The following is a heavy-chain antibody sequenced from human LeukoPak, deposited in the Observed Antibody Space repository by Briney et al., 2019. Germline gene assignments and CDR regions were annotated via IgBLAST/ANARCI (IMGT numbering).Heavy chain of an antibody. CDR1: GFTASSNY. Sequence: GGSLRLSCAASGFTASSNYMSWVSQAPGKGLEWVSVIYSGGSTYYADSVKGRFTISRDNSKNTLYLQMNSLRAEDTAVYYCARAGVGAVAGTDYWGQGTLVTVSS. D-gene: IGHD6-19*01. CDR2: IYSGGST. CDR3: ARAGVGAVAGTDY. V-gene: IGHV3-53*01. J-gene: IGHJ4*02.